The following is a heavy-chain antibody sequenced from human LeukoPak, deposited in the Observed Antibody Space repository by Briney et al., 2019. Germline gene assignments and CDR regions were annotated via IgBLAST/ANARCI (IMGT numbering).Heavy chain of an antibody. CDR1: GGSIRSYH. CDR2: MNSRGDT. V-gene: IGHV4-59*08. D-gene: IGHD2-8*01. CDR3: ARTTSNGSADY. Sequence: PSETLSLTCTVSGGSIRSYHWSWIRQSPGKALEWIAYMNSRGDTKYNPSLKSRVTISMGTPKNKFSLKVSSVTDADTALYFCARTTSNGSADYWGQGTQVTVSA. J-gene: IGHJ4*02.